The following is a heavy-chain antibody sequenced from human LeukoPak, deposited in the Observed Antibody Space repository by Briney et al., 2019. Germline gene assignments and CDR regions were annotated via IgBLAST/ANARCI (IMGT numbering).Heavy chain of an antibody. J-gene: IGHJ6*03. CDR1: GFTFSDYY. V-gene: IGHV3-11*01. D-gene: IGHD1-26*01. Sequence: GGSLRLSCAPSGFTFSDYYMSWIRQAPGKGLEWVSYISSSGSNIYYADSVKGRFTISRDNAKNSLYLQMNSLRAEDTAVYYCARAEGGSDYYYYMDVWGKGTTVTVSS. CDR2: ISSSGSNI. CDR3: ARAEGGSDYYYYMDV.